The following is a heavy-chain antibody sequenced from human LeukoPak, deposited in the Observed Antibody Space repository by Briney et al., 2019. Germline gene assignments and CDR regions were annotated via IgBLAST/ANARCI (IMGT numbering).Heavy chain of an antibody. D-gene: IGHD6-13*01. V-gene: IGHV4-31*03. Sequence: SQTLSLTCTVSGGSISSGGYYWSWIRQHPGKGLEWIGYIYYSGSSYYNPSLKSRITISVDTSKNQFSLKLSSVTAADTAVYYCARAYTSSCRWFDPWGQGTLVTVSS. CDR3: ARAYTSSCRWFDP. CDR1: GGSISSGGYY. CDR2: IYYSGSS. J-gene: IGHJ5*02.